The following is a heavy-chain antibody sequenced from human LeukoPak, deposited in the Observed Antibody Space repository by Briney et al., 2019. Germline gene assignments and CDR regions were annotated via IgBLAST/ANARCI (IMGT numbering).Heavy chain of an antibody. CDR2: INHSGST. D-gene: IGHD2-2*01. V-gene: IGHV4-34*01. CDR3: ARLPPRYCSSTSCPYTRDY. J-gene: IGHJ4*02. CDR1: GGSFSGYY. Sequence: SETLSLTCAVYGGSFSGYYWSWIRQPPGKGLEWIGEINHSGSTNYNPSLKSRVTISVDTSKNQFSLKLSSVTAADTAVYYCARLPPRYCSSTSCPYTRDYWGQGTLVTVSS.